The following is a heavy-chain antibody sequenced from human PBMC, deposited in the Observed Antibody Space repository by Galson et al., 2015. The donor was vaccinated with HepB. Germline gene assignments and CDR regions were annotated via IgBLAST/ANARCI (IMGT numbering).Heavy chain of an antibody. CDR1: GYSFRNYW. CDR3: ASRHSYFRSGTWYNVADY. D-gene: IGHD3-10*01. CDR2: IDPSDSYT. Sequence: QSGAEVKKPGESLKISCKASGYSFRNYWIGWVRQMPGKGLEWMGRIDPSDSYTDYSPSFQGHVTFSADKSITTAYLQWSSLKASDTAMYYCASRHSYFRSGTWYNVADYWGQGTLVTVSS. J-gene: IGHJ4*02. V-gene: IGHV5-10-1*01.